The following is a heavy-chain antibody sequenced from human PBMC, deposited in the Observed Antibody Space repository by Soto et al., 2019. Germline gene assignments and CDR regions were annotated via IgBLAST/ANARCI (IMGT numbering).Heavy chain of an antibody. Sequence: GSLRLSCAASGFTFSIYAMSWVRQAPGKGLEWVSSISGSGDSAYYADSVKGRFTISRDNSKNTLYLQINSLRAEDTAVYYCTKERSDHRITAAAIDYWGRGAQVTVS. D-gene: IGHD2-2*02. CDR2: ISGSGDSA. CDR3: TKERSDHRITAAAIDY. CDR1: GFTFSIYA. J-gene: IGHJ4*02. V-gene: IGHV3-23*01.